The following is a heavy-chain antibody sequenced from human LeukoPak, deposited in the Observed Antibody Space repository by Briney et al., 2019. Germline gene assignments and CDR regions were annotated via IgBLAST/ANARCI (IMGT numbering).Heavy chain of an antibody. CDR1: GFTFDDYA. CDR2: ISWNSRAI. V-gene: IGHV3-9*03. CDR3: ARSLGMDGAVDN. Sequence: GGSPRLSCAASGFTFDDYAMHWVRQVPGKGLEWVSGISWNSRAIGYADSVGGRFTISRDNDNNSVFLHMSSLRPEDMAFYFCARSLGMDGAVDNWGLGTLVTVSS. D-gene: IGHD5-12*01. J-gene: IGHJ4*02.